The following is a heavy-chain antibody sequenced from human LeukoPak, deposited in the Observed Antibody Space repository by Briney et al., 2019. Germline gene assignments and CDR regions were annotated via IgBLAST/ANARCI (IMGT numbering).Heavy chain of an antibody. Sequence: PGGSLRLSCAASGFTFSSYWMSWVRQAPGKGLEWVANIKQDGSEKYYVDSVKGRFTISRDNAKNSLYLQMSSLRAEDTAVYYCARVHGYYGYYFDYWGQGTLVTVSS. J-gene: IGHJ4*02. CDR3: ARVHGYYGYYFDY. CDR2: IKQDGSEK. CDR1: GFTFSSYW. V-gene: IGHV3-7*01. D-gene: IGHD3-10*01.